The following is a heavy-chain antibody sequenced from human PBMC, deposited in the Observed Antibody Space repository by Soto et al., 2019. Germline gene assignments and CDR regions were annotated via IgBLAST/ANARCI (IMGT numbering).Heavy chain of an antibody. CDR2: ISRFSDRT. Sequence: GGSLRLSCSASGFNFNSYTMNWVRQAPGKGLEWVSSISRFSDRTYYADSVKGRFAIFRANAENSVYLQVNSLRAEDTAVYYCARVGEYFGEFDYFDYWGQGNPVTVSS. J-gene: IGHJ4*02. CDR1: GFNFNSYT. V-gene: IGHV3-21*06. D-gene: IGHD3-10*01. CDR3: ARVGEYFGEFDYFDY.